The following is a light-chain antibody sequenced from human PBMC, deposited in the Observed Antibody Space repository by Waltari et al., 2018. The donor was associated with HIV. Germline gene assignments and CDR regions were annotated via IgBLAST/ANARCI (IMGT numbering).Light chain of an antibody. CDR1: SSHGGGYNY. Sequence: QSALTQPAAVSGSPGPSITISCTGTSSHGGGYNYPDAYQHHPGKAPKLMIYEVSNRPSGVSNRFSGSKSGNTASLAISGLQAEDEGDDYCSAYTSSITLVVFGGGTKLTVL. CDR2: EVS. CDR3: SAYTSSITLVV. J-gene: IGLJ2*01. V-gene: IGLV2-14*01.